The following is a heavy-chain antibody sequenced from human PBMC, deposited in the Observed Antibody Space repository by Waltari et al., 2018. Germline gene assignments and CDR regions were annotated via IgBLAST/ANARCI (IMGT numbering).Heavy chain of an antibody. Sequence: QVQLQESGPGRVKPSETLSLTCSVSGDSVNSFYWSWIRQPAGKGLEWIGRISSSGSIDYNPSLRRRVTMSLEMSKNQCSLQLASVTAADTAVYFCSRGPRQSGSSSWIFDYWGQG. CDR1: GDSVNSFY. D-gene: IGHD6-13*01. J-gene: IGHJ4*02. CDR2: ISSSGSI. CDR3: SRGPRQSGSSSWIFDY. V-gene: IGHV4-4*07.